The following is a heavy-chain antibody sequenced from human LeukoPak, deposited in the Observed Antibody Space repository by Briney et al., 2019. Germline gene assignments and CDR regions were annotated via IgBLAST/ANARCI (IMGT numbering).Heavy chain of an antibody. CDR3: ARRSMVQHLDV. V-gene: IGHV7-4-1*02. Sequence: ASVKVSCKASGYTFTTYAMNWVRQAPGQGLEWMGWINTNTGNPTYAQGFTGRFVFSLDTSVSTAYLRISSLKAEDTAVYYCARRSMVQHLDVWGKGTTVTVSS. CDR2: INTNTGNP. J-gene: IGHJ6*04. CDR1: GYTFTTYA. D-gene: IGHD3-10*01.